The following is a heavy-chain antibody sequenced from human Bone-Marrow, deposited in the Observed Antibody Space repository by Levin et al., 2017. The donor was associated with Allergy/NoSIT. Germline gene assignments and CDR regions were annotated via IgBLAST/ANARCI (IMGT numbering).Heavy chain of an antibody. Sequence: SGPTLVKPTQTLTLTCTFSGFSLSPSGVGVGWIRQPPGKALEWLALIYWDDDKRYSPSLKSRLTITKDTSKNQVVLTMTNMDPVDTATYYCAHSRQRSTMVRGVITPAFDSWGQGTMVTVSS. D-gene: IGHD3-10*01. CDR3: AHSRQRSTMVRGVITPAFDS. V-gene: IGHV2-5*02. CDR1: GFSLSPSGVG. J-gene: IGHJ3*02. CDR2: IYWDDDK.